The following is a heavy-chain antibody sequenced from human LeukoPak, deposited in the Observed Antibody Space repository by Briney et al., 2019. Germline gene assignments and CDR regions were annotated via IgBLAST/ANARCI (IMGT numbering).Heavy chain of an antibody. CDR3: AKAVTMWQLTGNWFDP. D-gene: IGHD3-10*02. V-gene: IGHV3-23*01. Sequence: PGGSLRLSCAASGFTFDDYAMSWVRQAPGKGLEWVSAISGSGGSTYYADSVKGRFTISRDNSKNTLYLQMNSLRAEDTAVYYCAKAVTMWQLTGNWFDPWGQGTLVTVSS. CDR2: ISGSGGST. CDR1: GFTFDDYA. J-gene: IGHJ5*02.